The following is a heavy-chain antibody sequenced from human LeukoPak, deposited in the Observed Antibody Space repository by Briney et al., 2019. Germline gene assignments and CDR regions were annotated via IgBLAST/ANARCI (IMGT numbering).Heavy chain of an antibody. V-gene: IGHV3-30*03. CDR3: ARELSYYYDSSGYTFDY. CDR1: GFTFSSYG. J-gene: IGHJ4*02. Sequence: GGSLRLSCAASGFTFSSYGMHWVRQAPGKGLEWVAVISYDGSNKYYADSVKGRFTISRDNSKNTLYLQMNSLRAEDTAVYYCARELSYYYDSSGYTFDYWGQGTLVTVSS. CDR2: ISYDGSNK. D-gene: IGHD3-22*01.